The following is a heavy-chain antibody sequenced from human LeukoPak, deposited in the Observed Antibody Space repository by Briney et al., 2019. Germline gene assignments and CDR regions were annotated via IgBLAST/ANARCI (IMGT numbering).Heavy chain of an antibody. V-gene: IGHV1-18*01. J-gene: IGHJ4*02. CDR3: ARDSSTGDYDFWSGYYMPRNIDY. CDR2: ISAYNGNT. CDR1: GYTFTSYG. D-gene: IGHD3-3*01. Sequence: AASVKVSCKASGYTFTSYGISWVRQAPGQGLEWMGWISAYNGNTNYAQKLQGRVTMTTDTSTSTAYMELRSLRSDDTAVYYCARDSSTGDYDFWSGYYMPRNIDYWGQGTLVTVSS.